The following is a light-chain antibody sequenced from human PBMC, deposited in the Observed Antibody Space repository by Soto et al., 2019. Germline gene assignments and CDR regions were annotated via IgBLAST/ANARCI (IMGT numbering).Light chain of an antibody. Sequence: EIVLTQSVATLSLSPGERATLSCRASQSVSSYLAWYQQKPGQAPRLLIYDASNRATGIPARFSGSGSGTDFTLTISSLEPEDFAVYYCQQRSNWPPTWTFGQGTKV. J-gene: IGKJ1*01. CDR1: QSVSSY. CDR3: QQRSNWPPTWT. CDR2: DAS. V-gene: IGKV3-11*01.